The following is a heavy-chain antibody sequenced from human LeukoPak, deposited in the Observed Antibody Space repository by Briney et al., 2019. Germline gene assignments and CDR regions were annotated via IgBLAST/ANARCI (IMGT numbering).Heavy chain of an antibody. CDR2: IKYDGREK. V-gene: IGHV3-7*01. J-gene: IGHJ6*03. CDR1: GFTFSDHW. Sequence: GGSLRLSCAASGFTFSDHWMSWVRQAPGKGPEWVANIKYDGREKWYVDSVKGRFTISRDNAKNSLYLQMNSLRAEDTAVYYCAREPVRMRFMDVWGKGTTVTVSS. CDR3: AREPVRMRFMDV.